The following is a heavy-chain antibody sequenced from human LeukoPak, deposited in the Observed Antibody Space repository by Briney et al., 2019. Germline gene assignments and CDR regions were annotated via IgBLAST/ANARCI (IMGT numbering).Heavy chain of an antibody. CDR2: IYYSGNT. CDR1: GGSISSYY. CDR3: ARGGQQLKGFDY. D-gene: IGHD6-13*01. J-gene: IGHJ4*02. Sequence: SETLSLTCTVSGGSISSYYWSWIRQPPGEGLEWIGYIYYSGNTNYNPSFKSRVTISVDTSKNQFSLNLSSVTAADTAVYFCARGGQQLKGFDYWGQGTLVTVSS. V-gene: IGHV4-59*01.